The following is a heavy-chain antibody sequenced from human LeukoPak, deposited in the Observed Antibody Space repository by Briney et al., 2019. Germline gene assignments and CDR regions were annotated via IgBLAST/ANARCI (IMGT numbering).Heavy chain of an antibody. Sequence: PGGSLRLSCAASGFTFSSYGMHWVRQAPGKGLEWVAVIWYDGSNKYYADSVKGRFTISRDNSKNTLYLQMNSLRAEDTAVYYCARMPRCSNTSCYLLGHGYYYYGMDVWGQGTTVTVSS. V-gene: IGHV3-33*01. CDR1: GFTFSSYG. J-gene: IGHJ6*02. CDR2: IWYDGSNK. CDR3: ARMPRCSNTSCYLLGHGYYYYGMDV. D-gene: IGHD2-2*01.